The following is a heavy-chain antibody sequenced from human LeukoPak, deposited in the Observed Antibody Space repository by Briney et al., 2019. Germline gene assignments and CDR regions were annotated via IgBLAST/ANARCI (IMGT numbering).Heavy chain of an antibody. CDR3: ARDHAVAGPLDY. CDR1: GFTFSSYS. D-gene: IGHD6-19*01. J-gene: IGHJ4*02. Sequence: GGSLRLSCAASGFTFSSYSMNWVRQAPGKGLEWVSSISSSSSSIYYADSVKGRSTISRDNAKNSLYLQMNSLRAEDTAVYYCARDHAVAGPLDYWGQGTLVTVSS. CDR2: ISSSSSSI. V-gene: IGHV3-21*01.